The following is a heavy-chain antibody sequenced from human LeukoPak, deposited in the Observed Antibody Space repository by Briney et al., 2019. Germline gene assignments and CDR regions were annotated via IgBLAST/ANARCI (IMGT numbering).Heavy chain of an antibody. CDR3: AREYYYDFGPPQH. J-gene: IGHJ4*02. CDR1: GYTFTGYY. CDR2: INPNSGGT. V-gene: IGHV1-2*02. D-gene: IGHD3-22*01. Sequence: ASVKVSCKASGYTFTGYYMHWVRQAPGQGLEWMGWINPNSGGTNYAQKFQGRVTITRDTSISTAYMELSRLRSDDTAVYYCAREYYYDFGPPQHWGQGTLVTVSS.